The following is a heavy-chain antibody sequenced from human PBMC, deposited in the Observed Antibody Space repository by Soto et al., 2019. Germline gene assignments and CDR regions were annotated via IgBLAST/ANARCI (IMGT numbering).Heavy chain of an antibody. CDR2: IYYSGST. Sequence: PPETLSLTCTVSGGSISSYYWSWIRQPPGKGLEWIGYIYYSGSTNYNPSLKSRVTISVDTSKNQFSLKLSSVTAADTAVYYCARSPRYCSGGSCYSIGWFDPWGQGTLVTVSS. J-gene: IGHJ5*02. D-gene: IGHD2-15*01. CDR3: ARSPRYCSGGSCYSIGWFDP. V-gene: IGHV4-59*01. CDR1: GGSISSYY.